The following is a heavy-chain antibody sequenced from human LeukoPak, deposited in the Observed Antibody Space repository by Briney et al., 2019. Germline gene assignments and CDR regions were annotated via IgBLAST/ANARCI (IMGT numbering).Heavy chain of an antibody. CDR1: GGTFSSYA. V-gene: IGHV1-69*13. CDR3: ARHVDTAIYSQRMDV. Sequence: SVTVSCTASGGTFSSYAISWVRQAAGQGLEWMGEIIPIFGTANYAQKFQGRVTTTADESTSTAYMELSSLRSEHTAVYYCARHVDTAIYSQRMDVCGQATTVTVPS. D-gene: IGHD5-18*01. J-gene: IGHJ6*02. CDR2: IIPIFGTA.